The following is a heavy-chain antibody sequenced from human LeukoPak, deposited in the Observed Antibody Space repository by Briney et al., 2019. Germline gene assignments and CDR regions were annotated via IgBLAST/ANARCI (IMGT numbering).Heavy chain of an antibody. V-gene: IGHV4-34*01. CDR2: IYYSGST. Sequence: PSETLSLTCAVYGGSFSGYYWSWIRQPPGKGLEWIGSIYYSGSTYYNPSLKSRVTISVDTSKNQFSLKLSSVTAADTAVYYCARRRNPGYSSGWTLYYFDYWGQGTLVTVSS. CDR3: ARRRNPGYSSGWTLYYFDY. D-gene: IGHD6-19*01. J-gene: IGHJ4*02. CDR1: GGSFSGYY.